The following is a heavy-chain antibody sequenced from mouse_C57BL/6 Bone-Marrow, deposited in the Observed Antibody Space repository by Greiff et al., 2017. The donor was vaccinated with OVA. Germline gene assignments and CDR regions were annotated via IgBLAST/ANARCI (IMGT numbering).Heavy chain of an antibody. CDR3: AIFYGGYAMDY. D-gene: IGHD1-2*01. J-gene: IGHJ4*01. V-gene: IGHV1-82*01. CDR2: IYPGDGDT. Sequence: VKLVESGPELVKPGASVKISCKASGYAFSSSWMNWVKQRPGKGLEWIGRIYPGDGDTNYNGKFKGKATLTADKSSSTAYMQLSSLTSEDSAVYFCAIFYGGYAMDYWGQGTSVTVSS. CDR1: GYAFSSSW.